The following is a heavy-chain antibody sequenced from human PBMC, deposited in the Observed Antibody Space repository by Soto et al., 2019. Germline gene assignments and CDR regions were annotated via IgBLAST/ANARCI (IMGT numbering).Heavy chain of an antibody. Sequence: QVQLVQSGAEVKTPASSVKVSCKGSGGTFNSYSIDWVRQAPGQGFEWMGGIIPMSGRPNYAQRFQGRVTFSADKSTNTVYMELNSLTHEDTAVYYCTRRGRQSANWFDPWGQGTLDTISS. J-gene: IGHJ5*02. CDR1: GGTFNSYS. CDR2: IIPMSGRP. CDR3: TRRGRQSANWFDP. V-gene: IGHV1-69*06.